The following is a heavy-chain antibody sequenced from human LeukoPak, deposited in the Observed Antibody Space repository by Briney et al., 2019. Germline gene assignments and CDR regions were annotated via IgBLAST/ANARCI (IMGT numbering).Heavy chain of an antibody. CDR1: GFTFSSYS. D-gene: IGHD3-3*01. V-gene: IGHV3-21*01. Sequence: PGGSLRLSCAASGFTFSSYSMNWVRQAPGKGLEWVSSISSSSSYIYYADSVKGRFTISRDNAKNSLYLQMNSLRAEDTAVYYCARDLGLRFLEWPSAAFDIWGQGTMVTVSS. CDR2: ISSSSSYI. CDR3: ARDLGLRFLEWPSAAFDI. J-gene: IGHJ3*02.